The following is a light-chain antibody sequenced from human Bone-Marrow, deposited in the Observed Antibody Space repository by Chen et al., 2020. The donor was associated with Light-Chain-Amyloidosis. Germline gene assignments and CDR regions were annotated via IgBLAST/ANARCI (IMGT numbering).Light chain of an antibody. CDR1: QTIRRNY. CDR2: GSS. J-gene: IGKJ4*01. CDR3: QQYGTSPLT. V-gene: IGKV3-20*01. Sequence: ELVLPQSPGTLSLSPGEGANPSCRASQTIRRNYLTWYQQKFGQAPRLLIYGSSSRATGIPDRFTGSGSGTDFTLTINRLEPEDFAMYYCQQYGTSPLTFGGGTKVEIK.